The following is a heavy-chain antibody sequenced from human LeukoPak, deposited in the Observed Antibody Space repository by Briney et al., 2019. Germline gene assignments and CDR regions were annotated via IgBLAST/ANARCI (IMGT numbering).Heavy chain of an antibody. Sequence: GESLKISCQGSGYSFSAYWIGWVRQMPGKGLEWMGIIHPGDSDTRYSPSFQGQVTISADKSISTAYLQWSSLKASDTAMYYCVRPLNGGNVYWGQGTLVTVSS. CDR2: IHPGDSDT. D-gene: IGHD4-23*01. V-gene: IGHV5-51*01. J-gene: IGHJ4*02. CDR1: GYSFSAYW. CDR3: VRPLNGGNVY.